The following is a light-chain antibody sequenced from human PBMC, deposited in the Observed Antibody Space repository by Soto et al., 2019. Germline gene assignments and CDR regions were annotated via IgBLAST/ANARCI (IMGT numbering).Light chain of an antibody. J-gene: IGKJ2*01. Sequence: DIQLTQSPSFLSASVGDTFTITCRASQGISSYLAWYQQKPGKAPELLIYAASTLQSGVPSRFSGSGSGTEFTLTISSLQPEDFATYYCQQLHSHPYTFGQGTKLEIK. V-gene: IGKV1-9*01. CDR1: QGISSY. CDR3: QQLHSHPYT. CDR2: AAS.